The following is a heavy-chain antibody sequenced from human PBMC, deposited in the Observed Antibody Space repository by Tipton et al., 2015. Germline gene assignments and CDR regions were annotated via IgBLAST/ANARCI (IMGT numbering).Heavy chain of an antibody. CDR3: ATRAWARLVGPTYFDY. Sequence: SLRLSCGVSGGSISSTNSWSWVRQPPGKGLEWIGQGYRDESTNYNPSLQRRVTISIDTSKNQFSLKVRSVTAADTAIYYCATRAWARLVGPTYFDYWSQRTLVIVSS. D-gene: IGHD1-26*01. CDR2: GYRDEST. V-gene: IGHV4-4*02. CDR1: GGSISSTNS. J-gene: IGHJ4*02.